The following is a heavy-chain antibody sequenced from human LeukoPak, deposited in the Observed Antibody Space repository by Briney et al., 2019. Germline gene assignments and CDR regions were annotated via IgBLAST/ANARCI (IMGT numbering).Heavy chain of an antibody. Sequence: GGSLRLSCAASGFTFSSYAMSWVRQAPGKGLEWDSAISGSGGSTYYADSVKGRFTISRDNSKNSLYLQMNSLRAEDTAVYYCARARYDGSGYYSIFDYWGQGTLVTVSS. V-gene: IGHV3-23*01. CDR3: ARARYDGSGYYSIFDY. CDR1: GFTFSSYA. J-gene: IGHJ4*02. CDR2: ISGSGGST. D-gene: IGHD3-22*01.